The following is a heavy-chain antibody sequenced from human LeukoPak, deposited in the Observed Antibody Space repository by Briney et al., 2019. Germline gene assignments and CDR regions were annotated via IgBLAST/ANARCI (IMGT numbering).Heavy chain of an antibody. V-gene: IGHV4-39*07. CDR1: GGSISSSSYY. J-gene: IGHJ4*02. CDR3: ARDPEGYKFFDY. Sequence: SETLSLTCTVSGGSISSSSYYWGWIRQPPGKGLEWIGSIYYSGSTYYNPSLKRRVTMALDTSKSLFSLNLSSVTAADTAVYYCARDPEGYKFFDYWGRGSLVTVSS. D-gene: IGHD5-24*01. CDR2: IYYSGST.